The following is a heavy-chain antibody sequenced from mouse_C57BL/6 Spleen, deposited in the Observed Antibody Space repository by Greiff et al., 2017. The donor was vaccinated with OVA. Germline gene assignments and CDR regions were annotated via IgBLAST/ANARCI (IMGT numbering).Heavy chain of an antibody. D-gene: IGHD2-2*01. CDR3: ARGGYDGAWFAY. CDR1: GYSITSGYY. CDR2: ISYDGSN. J-gene: IGHJ3*01. V-gene: IGHV3-6*01. Sequence: ESGPGLVKPSQSLSLTCSVTGYSITSGYYWNWIRQFPGNKLEWMGYISYDGSNNYNPSLKNRISITRDTSKNQFFLKLNAVTTEDTATCYCARGGYDGAWFAYWGQGTLVTVAA.